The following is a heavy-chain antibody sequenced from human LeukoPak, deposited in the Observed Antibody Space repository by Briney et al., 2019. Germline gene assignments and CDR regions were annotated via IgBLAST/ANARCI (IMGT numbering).Heavy chain of an antibody. V-gene: IGHV3-30-3*01. J-gene: IGHJ4*02. D-gene: IGHD3-22*01. CDR3: ARGIDGYYDY. CDR2: ISYDGSNK. Sequence: GRSLRLSCAASGFTFSSYAMHWVRQAPGKGLEWVAVISYDGSNKYYADSVKGRFTISRDNAKNSLYLQMSSLRSEDTAVYYCARGIDGYYDYWGQGTLVIVSS. CDR1: GFTFSSYA.